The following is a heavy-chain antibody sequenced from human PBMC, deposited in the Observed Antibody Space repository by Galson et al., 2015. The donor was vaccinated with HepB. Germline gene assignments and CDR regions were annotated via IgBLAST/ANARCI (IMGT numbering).Heavy chain of an antibody. CDR1: GFTFSSYG. CDR2: ISYDGSNK. J-gene: IGHJ5*02. Sequence: SLRLSCAASGFTFSSYGMHWVRQAPGKGLEWVAVISYDGSNKYYADSVKGRFTISRDNSKNTLYLQMNSLRAEDTAVCYCAKDSSSGFWFDPWGQGTLVTVSS. CDR3: AKDSSSGFWFDP. D-gene: IGHD3-22*01. V-gene: IGHV3-30*18.